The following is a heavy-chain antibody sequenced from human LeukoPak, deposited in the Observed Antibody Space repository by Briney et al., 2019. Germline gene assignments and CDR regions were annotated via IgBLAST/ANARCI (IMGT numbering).Heavy chain of an antibody. J-gene: IGHJ4*02. CDR3: ARTVGVDYYDSSGYEP. Sequence: GGSLRLSCAASGFTFSDYYMSWILQAPGKGLEWVSYISSSGSTIYYADSVKGRFTISRDNAKNSLYLQMNSLRAEDTAVYYCARTVGVDYYDSSGYEPWGQGTLVTVSS. D-gene: IGHD3-22*01. V-gene: IGHV3-11*04. CDR1: GFTFSDYY. CDR2: ISSSGSTI.